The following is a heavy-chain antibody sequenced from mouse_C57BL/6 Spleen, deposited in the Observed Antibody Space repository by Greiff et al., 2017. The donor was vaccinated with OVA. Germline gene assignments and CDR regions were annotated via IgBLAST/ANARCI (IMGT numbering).Heavy chain of an antibody. D-gene: IGHD4-1*01. CDR3: TRHGWDEAMDY. J-gene: IGHJ4*01. V-gene: IGHV1-15*01. Sequence: VQLVESGAELVRPGASVTLSCKASGYTFTDYEMPWVKQTPVHGLEWIGAIAPETGGTAYNQKFKGKAILTADKDSSTAYMELRSLTSEDSAVYYWTRHGWDEAMDYWGQGTSVTVSS. CDR2: IAPETGGT. CDR1: GYTFTDYE.